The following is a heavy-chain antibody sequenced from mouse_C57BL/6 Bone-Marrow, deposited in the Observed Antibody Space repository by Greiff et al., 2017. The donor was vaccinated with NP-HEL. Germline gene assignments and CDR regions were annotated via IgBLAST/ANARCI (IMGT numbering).Heavy chain of an antibody. V-gene: IGHV1-15*01. CDR1: GYTFTDYE. CDR2: IDPETGGT. J-gene: IGHJ1*03. CDR3: TNLLWLREDYWYFDV. Sequence: QVQLKQSGAELVRPGASVTLSCKASGYTFTDYEMHWVKQTSVHGLEWIGAIDPETGGTAYNQKFKGKAILTADKSSSTAYMELRSLTSEDSAVYYCTNLLWLREDYWYFDVWGTGTTVTVSS. D-gene: IGHD2-2*01.